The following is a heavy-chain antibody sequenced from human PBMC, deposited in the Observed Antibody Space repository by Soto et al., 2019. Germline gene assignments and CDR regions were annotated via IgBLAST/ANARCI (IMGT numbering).Heavy chain of an antibody. V-gene: IGHV1-69*13. D-gene: IGHD3-22*01. CDR1: GGSFSRYA. Sequence: ASVKVSCKASGGSFSRYALSWVRQAPGQGPEWMGGIVPMFGTANYAQKFQGRVTITADESTSTAYMQLSSLRPEDTAVYYCARGVYYDSRGYYFFFWGQGTLVTVSS. J-gene: IGHJ4*02. CDR2: IVPMFGTA. CDR3: ARGVYYDSRGYYFFF.